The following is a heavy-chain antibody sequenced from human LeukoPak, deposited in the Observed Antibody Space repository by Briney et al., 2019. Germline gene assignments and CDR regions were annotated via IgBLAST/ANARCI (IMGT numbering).Heavy chain of an antibody. J-gene: IGHJ4*02. D-gene: IGHD3-22*01. CDR1: GYSFTSYW. CDR2: IYPGDSDT. V-gene: IGHV5-51*01. Sequence: GASLQISCKGSGYSFTSYWIGWVRQMPGKGLEWMGIIYPGDSDTRYSPSFQGQVTISADKSISTAYLQWSSLKASDTAMYYCARLRAAATYYYDSSGYYYCYYWGQGTLVTVSS. CDR3: ARLRAAATYYYDSSGYYYCYY.